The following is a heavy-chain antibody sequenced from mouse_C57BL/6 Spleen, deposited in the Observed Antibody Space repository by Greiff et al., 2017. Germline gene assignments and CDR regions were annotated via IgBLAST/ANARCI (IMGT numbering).Heavy chain of an antibody. V-gene: IGHV7-3*01. CDR1: GFTFTDYY. CDR2: IRNKANGYTT. Sequence: EVKLVESGGGLVQPGGSLSLSCAASGFTFTDYYMSWVRQPPGKALEWLGFIRNKANGYTTEYSASVKGRFTISRDNSQSILYLQMNALRAEDSATDYCARSLLGYPYAMDYWGQGTSVTVSS. CDR3: ARSLLGYPYAMDY. J-gene: IGHJ4*01. D-gene: IGHD2-1*01.